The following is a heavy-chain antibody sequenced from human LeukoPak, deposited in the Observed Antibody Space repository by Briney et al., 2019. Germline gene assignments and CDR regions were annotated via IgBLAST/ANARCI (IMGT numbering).Heavy chain of an antibody. Sequence: GGXLXXSXXAXGXTFXSYAMSWVRQAPGKGREWXSAISGSGGSTYYADSVKGRFTISRDNSKNTLYLQMNSLRAEDTAVYYCAKVAGYSSSWYWFDPWGQGTLVTVSS. J-gene: IGHJ5*02. V-gene: IGHV3-23*01. D-gene: IGHD6-13*01. CDR2: ISGSGGST. CDR3: AKVAGYSSSWYWFDP. CDR1: GXTFXSYA.